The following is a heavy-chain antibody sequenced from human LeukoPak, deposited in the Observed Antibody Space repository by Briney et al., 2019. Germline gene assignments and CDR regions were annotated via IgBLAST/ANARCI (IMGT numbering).Heavy chain of an antibody. CDR3: ARFAAGGSYYYYMDV. V-gene: IGHV3-11*04. CDR2: IGTSSTTI. J-gene: IGHJ6*03. D-gene: IGHD6-25*01. CDR1: GFTFSDYY. Sequence: GGSLRLSCAASGFTFSDYYMSWIRQAPGKGLEWVSNIGTSSTTIYYADSVKGRFTISRDNAKNSLYLQMNSLRADDTAVYYCARFAAGGSYYYYMDVWGKGTTVTVSS.